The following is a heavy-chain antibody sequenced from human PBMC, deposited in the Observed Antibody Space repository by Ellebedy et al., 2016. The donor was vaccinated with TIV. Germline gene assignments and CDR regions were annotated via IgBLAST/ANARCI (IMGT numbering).Heavy chain of an antibody. J-gene: IGHJ6*02. Sequence: SVKVSCXASGGTFSSYAISWVRQAPGQGLEWMGGIIPIFGTANYAQKFQGRVTITADESTSTAYMELSSLRSEDTAVYYCAKNKGIVVVVAATDLSSDYYGMDVWGQGTTATVSS. D-gene: IGHD2-15*01. CDR1: GGTFSSYA. CDR2: IIPIFGTA. V-gene: IGHV1-69*13. CDR3: AKNKGIVVVVAATDLSSDYYGMDV.